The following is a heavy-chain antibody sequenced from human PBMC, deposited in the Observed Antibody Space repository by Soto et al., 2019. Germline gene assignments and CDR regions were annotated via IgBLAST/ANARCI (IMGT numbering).Heavy chain of an antibody. V-gene: IGHV1-69*01. CDR2: IIPIFGTA. Sequence: QVQLVQSGAEVKKPGSSVKVSCKASGGTFSSYAISWVRQAPGQGLEWMGGIIPIFGTANYAQKFQGRVTITADESTSTAYMELSSLRSEDTAVYYCAGTYYYDSSGYRIVRYYYYGMDVWGQGTTVTVSS. J-gene: IGHJ6*02. CDR3: AGTYYYDSSGYRIVRYYYYGMDV. D-gene: IGHD3-22*01. CDR1: GGTFSSYA.